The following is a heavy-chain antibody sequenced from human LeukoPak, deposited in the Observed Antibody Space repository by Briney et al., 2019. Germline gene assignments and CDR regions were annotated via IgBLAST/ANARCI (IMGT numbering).Heavy chain of an antibody. CDR1: GDSVSSNGVT. Sequence: SQTLSLTCALSGDSVSSNGVTWDWLRQSPSRGLEWLGRTYYRSTLYNDYAVSVRGRITVNPDTSKNQFSLHLNSVTPEDTAVYYCARRLTQYDCFDPWGQGILVTVSS. CDR3: ARRLTQYDCFDP. D-gene: IGHD2-2*01. J-gene: IGHJ5*02. V-gene: IGHV6-1*01. CDR2: TYYRSTLYN.